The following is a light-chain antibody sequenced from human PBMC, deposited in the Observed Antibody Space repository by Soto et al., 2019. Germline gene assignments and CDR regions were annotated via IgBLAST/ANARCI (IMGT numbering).Light chain of an antibody. CDR1: QSVRSSY. CDR2: GAS. J-gene: IGKJ4*01. CDR3: QQFGSSPLT. Sequence: EILLTQSPGTLSLSPGERATLSCRASQSVRSSYLAWYQQKPSQAPRLLIYGASSRATGIPDRFSGSGSGTDFTLTINRLEPEDFAVYYCQQFGSSPLTFGGGTKVDIK. V-gene: IGKV3-20*01.